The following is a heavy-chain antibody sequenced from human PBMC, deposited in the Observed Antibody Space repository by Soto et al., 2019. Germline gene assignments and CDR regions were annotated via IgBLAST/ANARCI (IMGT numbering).Heavy chain of an antibody. CDR1: GYSFTSYW. D-gene: IGHD6-13*01. V-gene: IGHV5-10-1*01. CDR3: ARQTRLEAALDYYGMDV. J-gene: IGHJ6*02. Sequence: PGESLKISCKGSGYSFTSYWISWVRQMPGKGLEWMGRIDPSDSYTNYSPSFQGHVTISADKSISTAYLQWSSLKASDTAMYYCARQTRLEAALDYYGMDVWGQGTTVTVPS. CDR2: IDPSDSYT.